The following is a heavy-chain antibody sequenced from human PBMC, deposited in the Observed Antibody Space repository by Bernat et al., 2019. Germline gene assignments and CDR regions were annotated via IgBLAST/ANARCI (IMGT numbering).Heavy chain of an antibody. CDR1: GGSISSYY. V-gene: IGHV4-59*08. CDR3: ARQRIVGVTTIFDY. D-gene: IGHD1-26*01. Sequence: QVQLQESGPGLVKPSETLSLTCTVSGGSISSYYWSWIRQPPGKGLEWIGYIYYSGSTNYNPSLKSRVTISVDTSKNQFSLKLSSVTAADTAVYYCARQRIVGVTTIFDYWGQGTLVTVSS. J-gene: IGHJ4*02. CDR2: IYYSGST.